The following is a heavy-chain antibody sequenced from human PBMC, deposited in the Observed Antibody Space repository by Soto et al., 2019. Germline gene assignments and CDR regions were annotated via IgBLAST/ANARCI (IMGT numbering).Heavy chain of an antibody. CDR1: GYTFTNFG. CDR3: AGGGAPIDY. V-gene: IGHV1-18*01. Sequence: QVQLVQSGAEVKKPGASVKVSCKASGYTFTNFGISWVRQAPGQGLEWMGWISAYNGNTNYAQNFQGRVTMTTDTSTSTAFMELRSLRSCDTGVYYWAGGGAPIDYWGQGTLVTVSS. D-gene: IGHD3-16*01. CDR2: ISAYNGNT. J-gene: IGHJ4*02.